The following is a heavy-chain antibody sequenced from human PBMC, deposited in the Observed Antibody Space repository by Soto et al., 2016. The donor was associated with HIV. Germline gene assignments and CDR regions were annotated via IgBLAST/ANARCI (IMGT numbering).Heavy chain of an antibody. CDR3: ARDPGYGSGSYSVPY. V-gene: IGHV3-53*02. D-gene: IGHD3-10*01. CDR1: GFTVSSNY. Sequence: EVQLVETGGGLIQPGGSLRLSCAASGFTVSSNYMNWVRQPPGKGLERVSVIYSGGSTYYADSVKGRFTISRDNSKNTLYLQMNSLRAEDTAVYYCARDPGYGSGSYSVPYWGQGTLVTVSS. J-gene: IGHJ4*02. CDR2: IYSGGST.